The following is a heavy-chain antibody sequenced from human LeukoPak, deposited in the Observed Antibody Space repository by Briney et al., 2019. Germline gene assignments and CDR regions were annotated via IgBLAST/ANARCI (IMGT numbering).Heavy chain of an antibody. V-gene: IGHV3-21*01. CDR1: GFTFSSYS. J-gene: IGHJ4*02. CDR2: ISSSSSYI. D-gene: IGHD3-10*01. CDR3: AREAHGELIT. Sequence: GGSLRLSCAASGFTFSSYSMNWVRQAPGKGLEWVSSISSSSSYIYYADSVKGRFTISRDNAKNALYLQMNSLRAEDTAVYYCAREAHGELITWGQGTLVTVSS.